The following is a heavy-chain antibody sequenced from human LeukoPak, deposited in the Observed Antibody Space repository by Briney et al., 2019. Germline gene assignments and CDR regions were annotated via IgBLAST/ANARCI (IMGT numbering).Heavy chain of an antibody. V-gene: IGHV3-74*01. CDR2: IHGDGSSTST. Sequence: PGGSLRLSCTASGFTFSSYWMHWVRQAPGKGLMWVSRIHGDGSSTSTSYADSVKGRFTISSDNAKNTLYLQMDSLRAEDTAVYYCARASTVTDAFDIWGQGTMVTVSS. D-gene: IGHD4-17*01. J-gene: IGHJ3*02. CDR3: ARASTVTDAFDI. CDR1: GFTFSSYW.